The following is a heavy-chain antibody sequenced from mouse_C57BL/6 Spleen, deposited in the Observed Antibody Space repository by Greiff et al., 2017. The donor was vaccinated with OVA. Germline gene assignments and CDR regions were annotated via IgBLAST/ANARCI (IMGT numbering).Heavy chain of an antibody. V-gene: IGHV3-8*01. Sequence: EVKLEESGPGLAKPSQPLSLTCSVTGYSITSDYWNWIRKFPGNKLEYMGYISYSGSTYYNPSLKSRISITRDTSKNQYYLQLNSVTTEDTATYYCARGNYSNYVWYFDVWGTGTTVTVSS. CDR3: ARGNYSNYVWYFDV. CDR1: GYSITSDY. J-gene: IGHJ1*03. CDR2: ISYSGST. D-gene: IGHD2-5*01.